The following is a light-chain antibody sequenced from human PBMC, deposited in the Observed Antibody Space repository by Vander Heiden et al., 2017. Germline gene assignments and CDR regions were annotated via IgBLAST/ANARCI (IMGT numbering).Light chain of an antibody. Sequence: AIGMTQCPSSFSASTGDRVTITCRACQGISSYLAWYQQKPGKSPKLLIYAASTLQSGVPSRFSGSGSGTYFTLTISCLQSEDFATYYCQQYYSYPHTFGQGTKLEIK. J-gene: IGKJ2*01. CDR3: QQYYSYPHT. V-gene: IGKV1-8*01. CDR2: AAS. CDR1: QGISSY.